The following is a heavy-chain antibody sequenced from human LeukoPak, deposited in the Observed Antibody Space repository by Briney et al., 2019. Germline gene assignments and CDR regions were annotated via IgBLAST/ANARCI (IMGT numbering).Heavy chain of an antibody. V-gene: IGHV4-59*13. J-gene: IGHJ4*02. Sequence: SETLSLTCTVSGGSITSYYWRWIRQPPGKTLEWIGYIYYSGSTNYNPSLKSRVTMSVDTSKKQFSLNLSSVTAADTAVYYCASHYLYGSSPVGYWGQGTLVTVSS. CDR1: GGSITSYY. D-gene: IGHD3-22*01. CDR2: IYYSGST. CDR3: ASHYLYGSSPVGY.